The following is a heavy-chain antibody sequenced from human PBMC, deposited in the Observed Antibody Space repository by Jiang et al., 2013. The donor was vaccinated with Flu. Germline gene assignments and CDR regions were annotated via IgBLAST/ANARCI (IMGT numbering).Heavy chain of an antibody. V-gene: IGHV1-69*04. CDR2: IIPILGIA. J-gene: IGHJ6*04. D-gene: IGHD3-10*01. CDR1: GGTFSSYA. CDR3: ARDRGVRGVEDYYYYGMDV. Sequence: GAEVKKPGSSVKVSCKASGGTFSSYAISWVRQAPGQGLEWMGRIIPILGIANYAQKFQGRVTITADKSTSTAYMELSSLRSEDTAVYYCARDRGVRGVEDYYYYGMDVWGKGTTVTVSS.